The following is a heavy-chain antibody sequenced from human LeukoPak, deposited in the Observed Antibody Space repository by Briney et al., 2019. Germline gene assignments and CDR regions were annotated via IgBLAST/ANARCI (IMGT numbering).Heavy chain of an antibody. CDR1: GYTFTGYY. CDR3: AKSRESSSGSVDY. Sequence: GASVKVSCKASGYTFTGYYFHWVRQAPKLGLEWMGWINPNSGGTNYAQKFQGRVTMTRDTSIGTAYMELSRLTSDDTAVYYCAKSRESSSGSVDYWGQGTLVTVSS. CDR2: INPNSGGT. V-gene: IGHV1-2*02. D-gene: IGHD2-2*01. J-gene: IGHJ4*02.